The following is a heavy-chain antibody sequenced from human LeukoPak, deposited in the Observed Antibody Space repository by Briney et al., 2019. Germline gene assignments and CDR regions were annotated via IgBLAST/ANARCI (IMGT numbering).Heavy chain of an antibody. Sequence: PGGSLRLSCAASGFTFSTYWMTWVRLAPGKGLEWVANINQDGTEKNYVDSVKGRLTISRDNAKNSLYLQMNSLRAEDTAVYYCGRNMGDYWGQGTLVTVS. D-gene: IGHD2/OR15-2a*01. CDR1: GFTFSTYW. J-gene: IGHJ4*02. CDR2: INQDGTEK. V-gene: IGHV3-7*04. CDR3: GRNMGDY.